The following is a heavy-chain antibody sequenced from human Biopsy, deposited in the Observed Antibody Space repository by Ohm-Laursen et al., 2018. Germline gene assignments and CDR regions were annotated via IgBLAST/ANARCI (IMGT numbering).Heavy chain of an antibody. Sequence: SLRLSCAASGFTFSKYAMHWVRQAPGKGLEWVSLISNDGDIKYSADSMEGRFTISRDNSRNTLFLQMNSLKAEDTAVYYCAKDRFPYTSGYSSVFEYWGQGTLVTVSS. CDR1: GFTFSKYA. CDR3: AKDRFPYTSGYSSVFEY. V-gene: IGHV3-30*18. D-gene: IGHD3-22*01. J-gene: IGHJ4*02. CDR2: ISNDGDIK.